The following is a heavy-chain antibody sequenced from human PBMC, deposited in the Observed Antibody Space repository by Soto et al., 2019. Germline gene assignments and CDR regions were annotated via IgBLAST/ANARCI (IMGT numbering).Heavy chain of an antibody. V-gene: IGHV3-23*01. CDR2: ISGSGGST. Sequence: PGGSLRLSCAASGFTFSSYAMSWVRQAPGKGLEWVSAISGSGGSTYYADSVKGRFTISGDNSKNTLYLQMNSLRAEDTAVYYCAKDLHGGNYFDYWGQGTLVTVSS. CDR1: GFTFSSYA. CDR3: AKDLHGGNYFDY. D-gene: IGHD3-16*01. J-gene: IGHJ4*02.